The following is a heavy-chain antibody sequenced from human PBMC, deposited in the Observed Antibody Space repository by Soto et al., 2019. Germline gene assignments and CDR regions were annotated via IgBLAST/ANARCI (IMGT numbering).Heavy chain of an antibody. Sequence: SETLSLTCTVSGGSISSGGYYWSWIRQHPGKGLEWIGYIYYSGSTYYNPSLKSRVTISVDTSKNQFSLKLSSVTAADTAVYYCASTVIVVVPAAIYFDYWGQGTLVTVSS. CDR2: IYYSGST. CDR1: GGSISSGGYY. J-gene: IGHJ4*02. CDR3: ASTVIVVVPAAIYFDY. V-gene: IGHV4-31*03. D-gene: IGHD2-2*01.